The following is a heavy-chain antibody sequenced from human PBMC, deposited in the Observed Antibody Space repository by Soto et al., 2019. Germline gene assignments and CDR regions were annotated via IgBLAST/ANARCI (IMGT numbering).Heavy chain of an antibody. Sequence: QVQLVQSGAEVKKPGSSVKVSCKASGGTFSSYAISWVRQAPGQGLAWMGGIIPIFGPANYAQKFQGRVTITADKSTSTAYMGLSSLSSEDTAVYYCARASEGEEARRGQSSYCYYGMDVWGQGTTVTVSS. V-gene: IGHV1-69*06. CDR1: GGTFSSYA. CDR2: IIPIFGPA. D-gene: IGHD6-6*01. J-gene: IGHJ6*02. CDR3: ARASEGEEARRGQSSYCYYGMDV.